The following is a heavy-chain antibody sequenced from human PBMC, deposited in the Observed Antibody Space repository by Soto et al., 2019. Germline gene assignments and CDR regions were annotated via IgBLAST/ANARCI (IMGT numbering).Heavy chain of an antibody. Sequence: EVQLLESGGGLVQPGGSLRLSCAASGFTFSSYAMSWVRQAPGKGLEWVSAISGSGGSTYYADSVKGRFTISRDNSKNTLYLQMNSLRAEDTAVYYCAKDFRGSWYPSGNFDYWGQGTLVTVSS. CDR1: GFTFSSYA. V-gene: IGHV3-23*01. J-gene: IGHJ4*02. CDR3: AKDFRGSWYPSGNFDY. CDR2: ISGSGGST. D-gene: IGHD6-13*01.